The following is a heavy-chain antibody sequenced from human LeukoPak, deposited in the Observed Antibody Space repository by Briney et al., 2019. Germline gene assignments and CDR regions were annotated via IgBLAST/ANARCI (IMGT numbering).Heavy chain of an antibody. V-gene: IGHV3-9*03. Sequence: GGSLRLSCAASGFTFDDYAMHWVRQAPGKGLEWVSGISWNSGSIGYADSVKGRFTISRDNAKNSLYLQMNSLRAEDMALYYCAKAHYDFWSGSNAFDIWGQGTMVTVSS. CDR2: ISWNSGSI. D-gene: IGHD3-3*01. CDR1: GFTFDDYA. J-gene: IGHJ3*02. CDR3: AKAHYDFWSGSNAFDI.